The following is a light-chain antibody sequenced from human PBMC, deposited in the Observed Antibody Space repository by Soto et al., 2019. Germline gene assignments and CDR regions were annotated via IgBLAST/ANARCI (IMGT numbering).Light chain of an antibody. V-gene: IGLV4-60*01. Sequence: QPVLTQSSSASASLGSSVKLTCTLSSGHSSYIIAWHQQQPGKAPRYLMKLEGSGSYNKGSEVPDRFSGSSSGADRYLTIANLQLEDEADYYCETWDANTWVFGGGTKLSVL. CDR3: ETWDANTWV. CDR1: SGHSSYI. J-gene: IGLJ3*02. CDR2: LEGSGSY.